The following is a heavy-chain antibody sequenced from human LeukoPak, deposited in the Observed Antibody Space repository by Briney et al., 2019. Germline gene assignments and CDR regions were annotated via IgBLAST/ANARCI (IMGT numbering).Heavy chain of an antibody. Sequence: GGSLRLSCAASGFTFSSYGMHWVRQAPGKGLEWVAVISYDGSNKYYADSVKGRFTISRDNSKNTLYLQMNSLRAEDTAVYYCAKEINYYYYGMDVWGQGTTVTVSS. D-gene: IGHD5-24*01. CDR2: ISYDGSNK. V-gene: IGHV3-30*18. CDR3: AKEINYYYYGMDV. J-gene: IGHJ6*02. CDR1: GFTFSSYG.